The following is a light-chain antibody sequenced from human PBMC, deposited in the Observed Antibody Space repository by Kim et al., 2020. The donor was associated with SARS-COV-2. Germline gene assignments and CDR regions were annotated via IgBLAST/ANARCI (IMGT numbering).Light chain of an antibody. CDR3: GTWDSNLSVYV. Sequence: GQKVTISCSGSSSNIENNYVSWYQQVPGTAPKLLIFDNDERPSGIPDRFSGSKSGTSATLGITGLQTGDEADYYCGTWDSNLSVYVFRTGTKVTVL. V-gene: IGLV1-51*01. J-gene: IGLJ1*01. CDR1: SSNIENNY. CDR2: DND.